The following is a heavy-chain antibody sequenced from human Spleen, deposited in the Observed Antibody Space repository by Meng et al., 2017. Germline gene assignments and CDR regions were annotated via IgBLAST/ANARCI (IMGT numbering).Heavy chain of an antibody. CDR3: ARGPTTMAHDFDY. J-gene: IGHJ4*02. CDR1: GGSFSSYY. Sequence: SETLSLTCAVSGGSFSSYYWSWIRQSPGKGLEWIGEINHSGSTIYNPSLKSRVTISVDASKNQFSLELTSVTAADTAVYYCARGPTTMAHDFDYWGQGTLVTFSS. V-gene: IGHV4-34*01. D-gene: IGHD4-11*01. CDR2: INHSGST.